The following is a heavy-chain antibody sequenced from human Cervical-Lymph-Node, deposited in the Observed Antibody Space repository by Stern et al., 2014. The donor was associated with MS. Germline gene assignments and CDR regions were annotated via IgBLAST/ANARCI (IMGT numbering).Heavy chain of an antibody. V-gene: IGHV3-74*02. CDR3: AAAADCGGGRCYPYYYNGMDV. CDR1: GFTFSRYW. Sequence: VQLVQSGGGLVQPGGSLRLSCAASGFTFSRYWINWVRQVPGKGLVWVSRINTDGRTTTYADSVRGRFTISRDNANNMVYLQMSSLRAEDTAAYYCAAAADCGGGRCYPYYYNGMDVWGQGATVTVSS. J-gene: IGHJ6*02. D-gene: IGHD2-21*01. CDR2: INTDGRTT.